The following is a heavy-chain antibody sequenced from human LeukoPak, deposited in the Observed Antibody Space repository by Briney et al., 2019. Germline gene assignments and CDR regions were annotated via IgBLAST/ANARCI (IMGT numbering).Heavy chain of an antibody. V-gene: IGHV4-34*01. J-gene: IGHJ6*02. CDR3: ARSGYNRHYGMDV. CDR2: INHSGST. D-gene: IGHD3-3*01. CDR1: GGSFSGYY. Sequence: PSETLSLTCAVYGGSFSGYYWSWIRQPPGKGLEWIGEINHSGSTNYNPSLKSRVTISVDTSKNQFSLKLSSATAADTAVYYCARSGYNRHYGMDVWGQGTTVTVSS.